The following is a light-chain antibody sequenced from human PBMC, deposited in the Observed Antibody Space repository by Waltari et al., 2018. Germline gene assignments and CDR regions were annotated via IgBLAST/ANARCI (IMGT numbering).Light chain of an antibody. J-gene: IGKJ4*01. CDR1: QNIRNY. Sequence: EIVLTQSPAILSLSPGERATLSCRASQNIRNYLAWYQQKTGQAPRLLIYDASNRASGVPVRFSGSGSGTDFTLTISSLEPEDFAVYYCQQRSDWPPAFGGGTKVEI. CDR3: QQRSDWPPA. V-gene: IGKV3-11*01. CDR2: DAS.